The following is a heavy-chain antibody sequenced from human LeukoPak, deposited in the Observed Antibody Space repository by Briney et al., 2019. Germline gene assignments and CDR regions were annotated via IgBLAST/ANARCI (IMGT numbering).Heavy chain of an antibody. CDR1: GYTFTNYY. J-gene: IGHJ6*02. V-gene: IGHV1-46*01. CDR3: ATSVGIAAAGDYYYYGMDV. Sequence: ASVTVSCKSSGYTFTNYYMHWVRQAPGQGLEWMGIINPSGGSTSYAQKFQGRVTMTRDTSTSTVYMELSSLRSEDTAVYYCATSVGIAAAGDYYYYGMDVWGQGTTVTVSS. CDR2: INPSGGST. D-gene: IGHD6-13*01.